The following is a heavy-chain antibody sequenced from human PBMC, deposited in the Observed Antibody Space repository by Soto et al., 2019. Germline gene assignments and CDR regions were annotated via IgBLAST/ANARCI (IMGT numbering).Heavy chain of an antibody. CDR2: IGPDGRDN. Sequence: EVQLVESAGGLVQPGGSLRLSCTASGFTFSSHWMNWVRQAPGKGLEWVANIGPDGRDNNGVDSVKGRFTISRDNAKNTLYLQMNNLRAEDTAVYYCAAIGPFDVWGQGTMVTVSS. J-gene: IGHJ3*01. CDR1: GFTFSSHW. CDR3: AAIGPFDV. V-gene: IGHV3-7*01.